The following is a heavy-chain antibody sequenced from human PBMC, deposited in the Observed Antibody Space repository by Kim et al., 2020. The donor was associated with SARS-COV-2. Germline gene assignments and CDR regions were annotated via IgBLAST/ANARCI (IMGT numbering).Heavy chain of an antibody. J-gene: IGHJ4*02. CDR2: IKQDGSEK. CDR3: ARVSYDILTGSPEYYFDY. V-gene: IGHV3-7*01. D-gene: IGHD3-9*01. Sequence: GGSLRLSCAASGFTFSSYWMSWVRQAPGKGLEWVANIKQDGSEKYYVDSVKGRFTISRDNAKNSLYLQMNSLRAEDTAVYYCARVSYDILTGSPEYYFDYWGQGTLVTVSS. CDR1: GFTFSSYW.